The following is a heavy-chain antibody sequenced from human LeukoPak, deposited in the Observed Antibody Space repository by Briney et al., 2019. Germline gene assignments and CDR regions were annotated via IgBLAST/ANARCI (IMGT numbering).Heavy chain of an antibody. Sequence: PAGSLRLSCAASGFTFSSYWMHWVRQAPGKGLVWVSRITNDRSTTNYADSVKGRFTISRDNAKNTLYLQMNSLRAEDTAVYYCARDVGIGGWGQGTLVTVSS. J-gene: IGHJ4*02. CDR2: ITNDRSTT. D-gene: IGHD2-15*01. CDR1: GFTFSSYW. CDR3: ARDVGIGG. V-gene: IGHV3-74*01.